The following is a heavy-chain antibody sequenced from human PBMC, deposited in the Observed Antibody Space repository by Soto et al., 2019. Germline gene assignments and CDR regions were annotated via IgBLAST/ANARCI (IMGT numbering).Heavy chain of an antibody. J-gene: IGHJ4*02. V-gene: IGHV4-61*03. CDR3: ARYLSCDY. CDR1: GGSVSSGSYY. Sequence: QVQLQESGPGLVKPSETLSLTCTVSGGSVSSGSYYWSWIRQPPGKGLEWIGYIYYSGSTNYNPSLRSRVTISVDTSKNHFSLTLSSVAAADTAVYYCARYLSCDYWGQGTLVTVSS. CDR2: IYYSGST.